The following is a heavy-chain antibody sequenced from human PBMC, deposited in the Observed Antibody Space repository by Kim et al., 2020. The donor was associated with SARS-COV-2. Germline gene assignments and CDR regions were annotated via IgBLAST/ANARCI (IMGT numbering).Heavy chain of an antibody. CDR1: GFNFRKYF. CDR3: ARDGGFTDHDWYFDL. D-gene: IGHD3-16*01. J-gene: IGHJ2*01. CDR2: INDSGNFQ. Sequence: GGSLRLSCAASGFNFRKYFMNWVRQAPGKGPMFISRINDSGNFQSYADSVKGRFTTSRDNTKNTLDLEMTSLRAEDTAIYYCARDGGFTDHDWYFDLWGRGILVTVS. V-gene: IGHV3-74*01.